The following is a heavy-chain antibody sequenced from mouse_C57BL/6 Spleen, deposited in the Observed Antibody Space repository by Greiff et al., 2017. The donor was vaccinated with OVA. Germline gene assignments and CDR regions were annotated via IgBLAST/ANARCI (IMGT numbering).Heavy chain of an antibody. CDR2: ISSGGSYT. J-gene: IGHJ3*01. D-gene: IGHD3-2*02. Sequence: VQLKESGGDLVKPGGSLKLSCAASGFTFSSYGMSWVRQTPDKRLEWVATISSGGSYTYYPDSVKGRFTISRDNAKNTLYLQMSSLKSEDTAMYYCARQGDSSGFSFAYWGQGTLVTVSA. V-gene: IGHV5-6*01. CDR3: ARQGDSSGFSFAY. CDR1: GFTFSSYG.